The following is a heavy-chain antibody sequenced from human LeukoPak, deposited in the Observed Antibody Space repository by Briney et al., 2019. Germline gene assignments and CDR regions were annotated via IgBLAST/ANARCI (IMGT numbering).Heavy chain of an antibody. CDR2: IYYSGST. CDR1: GGSISTYY. V-gene: IGHV4-59*08. CDR3: ARTIAAAGSDWFDP. J-gene: IGHJ5*02. D-gene: IGHD6-13*01. Sequence: SETLSLTCTVSGGSISTYYWSWIRQPPGKGLEWIGYIYYSGSTNYNPSLKSRVTISVGTSKNQLSLKLSSVTAADTAVYYCARTIAAAGSDWFDPWGQGTLVTVSS.